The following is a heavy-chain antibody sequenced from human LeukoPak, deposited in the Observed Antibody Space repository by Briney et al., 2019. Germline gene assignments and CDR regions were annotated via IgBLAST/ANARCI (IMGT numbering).Heavy chain of an antibody. V-gene: IGHV1-69*04. CDR3: ARDWNERRGVHLDY. CDR1: EVTFRSYG. J-gene: IGHJ4*02. D-gene: IGHD1-1*01. Sequence: SVKVSCKASEVTFRSYGISWVRQAPGQGPEWLGTVLPFLGTSNYPQKFLGRVTITADKATTTAYVELINLRSDDTAVYYCARDWNERRGVHLDYWGQGTLVTVSS. CDR2: VLPFLGTS.